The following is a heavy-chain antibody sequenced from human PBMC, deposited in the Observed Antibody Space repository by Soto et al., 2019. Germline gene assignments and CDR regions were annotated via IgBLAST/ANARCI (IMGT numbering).Heavy chain of an antibody. D-gene: IGHD1-26*01. Sequence: QVHLVQSGAEERMPGASVKLSCKASGYTFTNYAIHWVRQAPGQRLEWMGWINAAHGNTKYSQKFQGRVTITRDTSASTAYMELTSLRSEDTAVYYCARGGYSGNYYAYFDYWGQGTLVTVSS. V-gene: IGHV1-3*05. CDR3: ARGGYSGNYYAYFDY. CDR2: INAAHGNT. CDR1: GYTFTNYA. J-gene: IGHJ4*02.